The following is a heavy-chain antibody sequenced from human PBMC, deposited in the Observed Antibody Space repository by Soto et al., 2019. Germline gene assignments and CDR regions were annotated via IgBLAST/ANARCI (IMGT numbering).Heavy chain of an antibody. Sequence: SETLSLTCTVSGGSISSGGYYWSWIRQHPGKGLEWIGYIYYSGSTYCNPSLKSRVTISVDTSKNQFSLKLSSVTAADTAVYYCARFPIYDSIGLDPWGQGTLGTVS. J-gene: IGHJ5*02. CDR3: ARFPIYDSIGLDP. CDR1: GGSISSGGYY. D-gene: IGHD3-22*01. CDR2: IYYSGST. V-gene: IGHV4-31*03.